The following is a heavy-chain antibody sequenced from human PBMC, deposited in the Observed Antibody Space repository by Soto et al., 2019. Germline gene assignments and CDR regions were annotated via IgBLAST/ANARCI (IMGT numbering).Heavy chain of an antibody. CDR2: IHTAKGNT. CDR3: ARGILSGYSPRFDP. CDR1: GYTFTNNV. J-gene: IGHJ5*02. D-gene: IGHD3-22*01. Sequence: ASVKVSCKASGYTFTNNVIHWLRQAPGQTLEWMGWIHTAKGNTKYSQKFEARVTLTRDTAASTAYMELNSLRSDDTAVYYCARGILSGYSPRFDPWGQGTLVTVSS. V-gene: IGHV1-3*04.